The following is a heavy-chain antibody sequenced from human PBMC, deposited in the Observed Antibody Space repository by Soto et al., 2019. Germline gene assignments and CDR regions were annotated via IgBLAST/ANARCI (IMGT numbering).Heavy chain of an antibody. CDR1: GDSVSSNSAG. D-gene: IGHD1-26*01. V-gene: IGHV6-1*01. J-gene: IGHJ4*01. CDR2: TYYRSKWYY. Sequence: SQTLSLTCAITGDSVSSNSAGWSWVRQSPSRGLEWLGRTYYRSKWYYEYAVSVRGRITINPDTSKNQYSLQLNSVTPEDTAVYFCARGEQFSGRIFDYWGQGTLVTVSS. CDR3: ARGEQFSGRIFDY.